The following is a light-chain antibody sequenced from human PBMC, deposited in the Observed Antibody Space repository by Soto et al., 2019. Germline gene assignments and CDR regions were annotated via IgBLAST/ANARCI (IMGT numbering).Light chain of an antibody. V-gene: IGLV2-14*01. CDR3: SSYADSSDDV. CDR2: QVT. CDR1: SSDLAIYNY. J-gene: IGLJ1*01. Sequence: QSVLTQPASVSGSPGQSITISCTGTSSDLAIYNYVSWYQQQPGKAPKLMIYQVTNRPSGVSNRFSGSRSGNTASLTISGLQAEDEADYSCSSYADSSDDVFGTGTKLTVL.